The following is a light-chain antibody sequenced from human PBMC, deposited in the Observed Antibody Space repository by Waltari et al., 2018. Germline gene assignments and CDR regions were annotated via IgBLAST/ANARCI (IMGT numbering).Light chain of an antibody. J-gene: IGLJ2*01. CDR2: EVT. V-gene: IGLV2-8*01. CDR1: RSDIGGYNY. CDR3: TSYSGSDTVV. Sequence: QAALTQPPSESGSPGQSVTISCTGTRSDIGGYNYVSWYQQHPGKAPKLIIYEVTERPSGVPDRFSGSNSDNTASLTVSGLRTEDEADYYCTSYSGSDTVVFGGGTKLTVL.